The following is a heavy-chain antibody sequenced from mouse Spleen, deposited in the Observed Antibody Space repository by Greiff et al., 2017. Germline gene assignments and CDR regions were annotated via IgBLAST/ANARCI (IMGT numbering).Heavy chain of an antibody. CDR2: ISSGGSYT. J-gene: IGHJ2*01. CDR1: GFTFSSYA. D-gene: IGHD1-1*01. Sequence: EVKLVESGGGLVKPGGSLKLSCAASGFTFSSYAMSWVRQTPEKRLEWVATISSGGSYTYYPDSVKGRFTISRDNAKNTLYLQMSSLRSEDTAMYYCARRGYYGYFDYWGQGTTLTVSS. V-gene: IGHV5-9-1*01. CDR3: ARRGYYGYFDY.